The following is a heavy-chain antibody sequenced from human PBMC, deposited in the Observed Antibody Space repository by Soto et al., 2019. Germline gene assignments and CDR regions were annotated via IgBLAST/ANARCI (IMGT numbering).Heavy chain of an antibody. D-gene: IGHD5-18*01. CDR2: INPNSGGT. V-gene: IGHV1-2*04. CDR3: ARAALRGYSYGSGSDFDY. Sequence: ASVKVSCKASGYTFTGYYMHWVRQAPGQGLEWMGWINPNSGGTNYAQKFQGWVTMTRDTSISTAYMELSRLRSDDTAVYYCARAALRGYSYGSGSDFDYWGQGTLVTVSS. J-gene: IGHJ4*02. CDR1: GYTFTGYY.